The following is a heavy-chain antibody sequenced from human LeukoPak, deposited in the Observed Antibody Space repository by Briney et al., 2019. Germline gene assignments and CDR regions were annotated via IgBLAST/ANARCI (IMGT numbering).Heavy chain of an antibody. CDR1: GFTFSSYA. Sequence: GGSLRLSCAASGFTFSSYAMHWVRQAPGKGLEYVSAISNGGGSTHYANSVKGRFTISRDNSKNTLYLQMGSLSAEDMAVYYCARPYYDIWSAYVYWGQGTLVTVS. D-gene: IGHD3-3*01. CDR3: ARPYYDIWSAYVY. CDR2: ISNGGGST. J-gene: IGHJ4*02. V-gene: IGHV3-64*01.